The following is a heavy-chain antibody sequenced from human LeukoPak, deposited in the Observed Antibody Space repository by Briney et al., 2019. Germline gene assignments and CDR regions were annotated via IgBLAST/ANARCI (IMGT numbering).Heavy chain of an antibody. CDR1: EFTFSSYW. D-gene: IGHD5-18*01. CDR2: IKQDGSEK. V-gene: IGHV3-7*01. J-gene: IGHJ6*04. CDR3: AREGGYSYGSYGMDV. Sequence: GGSLRLSCAASEFTFSSYWMTWVRQAPGKGLEWVANIKQDGSEKHYVDSVKGRFTISRDNAKNSLCLQMNSLRAEDTAVYYCAREGGYSYGSYGMDVWGKGTTVTVSS.